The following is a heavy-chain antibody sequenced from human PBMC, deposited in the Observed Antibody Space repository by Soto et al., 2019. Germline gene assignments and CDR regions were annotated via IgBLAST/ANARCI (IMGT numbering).Heavy chain of an antibody. D-gene: IGHD3-3*01. CDR1: GYTLTSYD. J-gene: IGHJ6*03. CDR2: MNPNSGNT. CDR3: ARVGASYYDFWSGYKRPYYMDV. Sequence: GASVKVSCKASGYTLTSYDINWVRQATGQGLEWMGWMNPNSGNTGYAQKFQGRVTMTRNTSISTAYMELSSLRSEDTAVYYCARVGASYYDFWSGYKRPYYMDVWGKGTTVTVSS. V-gene: IGHV1-8*01.